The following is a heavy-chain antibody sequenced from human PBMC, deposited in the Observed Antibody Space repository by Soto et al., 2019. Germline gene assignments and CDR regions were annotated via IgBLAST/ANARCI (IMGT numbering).Heavy chain of an antibody. CDR1: GFTFSSYS. Sequence: EVQLVESGGGLVKPGGSLRLSCAASGFTFSSYSMNWVRQAPGKGLEWVSSISSSSSYIYYADSVKGRFTISRDNAKNSLYLQMNSLRAEDTAVYYCAREARYYYDSSGYYEYYYYGMDVWGQGTTVTVSS. V-gene: IGHV3-21*01. CDR3: AREARYYYDSSGYYEYYYYGMDV. J-gene: IGHJ6*02. CDR2: ISSSSSYI. D-gene: IGHD3-22*01.